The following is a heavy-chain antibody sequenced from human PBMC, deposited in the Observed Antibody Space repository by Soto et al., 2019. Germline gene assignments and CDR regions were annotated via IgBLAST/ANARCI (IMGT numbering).Heavy chain of an antibody. Sequence: PSQTLSLTSSVSAGSISSGGYYWSWIRHLQGKGLEWIGYIYDTESAYYNPSLKSRVSISMDTSENHFAMRLTSVTAAASATYYCAISSRSSSAAVYWGLG. CDR3: AISSRSSSAAVY. V-gene: IGHV4-31*03. J-gene: IGHJ4*02. CDR2: IYDTESA. CDR1: AGSISSGGYY. D-gene: IGHD6-6*01.